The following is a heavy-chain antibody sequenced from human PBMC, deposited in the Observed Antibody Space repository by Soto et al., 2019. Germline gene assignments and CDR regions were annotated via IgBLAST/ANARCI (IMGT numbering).Heavy chain of an antibody. CDR1: GFTFSTYW. CDR2: INTDGAIT. V-gene: IGHV3-74*01. Sequence: GSLRLSCAASGFTFSTYWMHWFRQAPGKGLVWVSRINTDGAITSHADSVKGRFTISRDNAKNTLYLHMSSLSAEDTAVYYCTRGGLAPFDFWGQGPLVTVSS. D-gene: IGHD3-16*01. J-gene: IGHJ4*02. CDR3: TRGGLAPFDF.